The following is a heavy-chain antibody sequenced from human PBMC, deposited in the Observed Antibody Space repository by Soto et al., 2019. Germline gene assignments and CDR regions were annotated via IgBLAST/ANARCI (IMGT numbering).Heavy chain of an antibody. CDR3: ARDNGMAGSFDP. CDR2: ITDGSDTI. V-gene: IGHV3-48*02. D-gene: IGHD2-8*01. Sequence: QVVESGGGLVQPGGSLRLSCAASGFTFSAYSMNWARQAPGKGLEWVSYITDGSDTIFYADSVKGRFTISRDNAKNSLYLQMNSLRDEDTAVYYCARDNGMAGSFDPWGPGTLVTVSS. CDR1: GFTFSAYS. J-gene: IGHJ5*02.